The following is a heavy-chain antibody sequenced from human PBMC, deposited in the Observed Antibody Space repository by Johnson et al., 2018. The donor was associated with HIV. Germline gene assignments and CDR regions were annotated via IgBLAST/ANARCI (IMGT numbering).Heavy chain of an antibody. D-gene: IGHD1-7*01. V-gene: IGHV3-11*04. CDR3: ARDGRITGTKDAFDI. J-gene: IGHJ3*02. CDR1: GFTFSNAW. Sequence: QVQLVESGGGVVQPGGSLRLSCAASGFTFSNAWMSWVRQAPGKGLEWVSYISSSGSTIYYADSVKGRFTISRDNAKNSLYLQMNSLRAEDTAVYYCARDGRITGTKDAFDIWGQGTVVTVSS. CDR2: ISSSGSTI.